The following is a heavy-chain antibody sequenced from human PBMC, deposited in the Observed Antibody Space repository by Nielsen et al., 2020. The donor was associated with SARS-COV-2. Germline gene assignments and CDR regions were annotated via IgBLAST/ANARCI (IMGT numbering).Heavy chain of an antibody. V-gene: IGHV3-30*04. Sequence: GGSLRLSCAASGFTLSSYAMHWVRQAPGKGLEWVAVISYDGSNKYYADSVKGRFTISRDNSKNTLYLQMNSLRAEDTAVYYCAREIYYDSSGYLDYWGQGTLVTVSS. D-gene: IGHD3-22*01. CDR2: ISYDGSNK. CDR3: AREIYYDSSGYLDY. CDR1: GFTLSSYA. J-gene: IGHJ4*02.